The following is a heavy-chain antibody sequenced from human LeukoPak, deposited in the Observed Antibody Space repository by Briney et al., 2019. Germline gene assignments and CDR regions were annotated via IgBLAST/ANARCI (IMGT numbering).Heavy chain of an antibody. Sequence: GESLKISCRGSGYSFNSYWIAWVRQMPGKGLEWMGFIFPGDPDTRYTPSFQGHVSFSVDKSMKTAYLQWSSLRSSDSAMYYCARRPDTGAAADYTLDIWGQGTLVTVSS. CDR2: IFPGDPDT. CDR1: GYSFNSYW. V-gene: IGHV5-51*01. D-gene: IGHD6-13*01. CDR3: ARRPDTGAAADYTLDI. J-gene: IGHJ4*02.